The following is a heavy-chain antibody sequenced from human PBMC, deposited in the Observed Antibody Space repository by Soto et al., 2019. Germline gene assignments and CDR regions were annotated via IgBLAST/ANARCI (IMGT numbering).Heavy chain of an antibody. Sequence: EVQLVESGGGLVKPGGSLRLSCAASGITFTNAWMGWVRQAPGKGLEWMGRLKSRRDGGTSDYAAPVKGRFSISKDESENTRYLQMNSLKTEDTAVYHCTTDGGVSAYPLFWAWGQGTLVTVSS. CDR3: TTDGGVSAYPLFWA. CDR2: LKSRRDGGTS. J-gene: IGHJ5*02. V-gene: IGHV3-15*01. D-gene: IGHD2-8*02. CDR1: GITFTNAW.